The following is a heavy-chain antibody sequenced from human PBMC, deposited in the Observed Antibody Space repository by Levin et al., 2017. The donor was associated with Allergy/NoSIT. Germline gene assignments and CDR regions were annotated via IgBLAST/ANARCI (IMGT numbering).Heavy chain of an antibody. V-gene: IGHV3-23*01. CDR1: GFRFASNA. D-gene: IGHD3-16*01. CDR2: ISASGQLT. CDR3: AKKVGANGWTPIDY. J-gene: IGHJ4*02. Sequence: ETLSLTCAASGFRFASNALTWVRQVPGKGLEWVSSISASGQLTYYTDSVRGRFTTSRDNSKNTMFLQMNSLRGEDTAVYYCAKKVGANGWTPIDYWGQGTLVTVSS.